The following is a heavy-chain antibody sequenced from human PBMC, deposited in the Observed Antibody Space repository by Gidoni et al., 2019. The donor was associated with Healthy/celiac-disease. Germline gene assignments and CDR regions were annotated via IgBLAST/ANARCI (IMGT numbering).Heavy chain of an antibody. CDR3: AKDRWVAAAGYFDY. J-gene: IGHJ4*02. V-gene: IGHV3-23*01. CDR1: GFPFSSYA. D-gene: IGHD6-13*01. CDR2: MSGSGGRT. Sequence: EVQLLESGGGLVQPGGSLRLSCAASGFPFSSYAMSWVRQAPGKGLEWVSAMSGSGGRTYYADSVKGRFTISRDNSKNTLYLQMNSLRAEDTAVYYCAKDRWVAAAGYFDYWGQGTLVTVSS.